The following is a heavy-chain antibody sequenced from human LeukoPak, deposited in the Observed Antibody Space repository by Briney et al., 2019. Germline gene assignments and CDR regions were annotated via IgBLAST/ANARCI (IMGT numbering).Heavy chain of an antibody. J-gene: IGHJ5*02. CDR3: ARVSSGYYYWFDP. Sequence: SETLSLTCAVSGGSISSGGYSWSWVRQSPGKGLEWIGYIYHSGSTYYNPSLKSRVTISVGRSKNQFSLKLSSVTAADTAVYYCARVSSGYYYWFDPWGQGTLVTVSS. CDR1: GGSISSGGYS. V-gene: IGHV4-30-2*06. CDR2: IYHSGST. D-gene: IGHD3-22*01.